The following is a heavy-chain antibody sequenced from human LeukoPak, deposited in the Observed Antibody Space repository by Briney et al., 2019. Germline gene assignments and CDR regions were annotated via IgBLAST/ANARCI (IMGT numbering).Heavy chain of an antibody. CDR2: ISPYNGNT. J-gene: IGHJ6*02. V-gene: IGHV1-18*01. Sequence: GASVKVSCKASGYTFTTYGINWVRQAPGQGLEWMAWISPYNGNTHYAQSLQGRVTVTTDTPTSTAYMELRSLRSDDTAVYYCARDNTGYNYGMDVWGQGTTVTVSS. D-gene: IGHD3-9*01. CDR3: ARDNTGYNYGMDV. CDR1: GYTFTTYG.